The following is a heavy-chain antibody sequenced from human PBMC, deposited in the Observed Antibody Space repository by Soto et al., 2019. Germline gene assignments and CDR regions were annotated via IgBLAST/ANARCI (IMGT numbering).Heavy chain of an antibody. Sequence: PSETLSLTCTVSGGSISSYYWSWIRQPPGKGLEWIGYIYYSGSTNYNPSLKSRVTISVDTSKNQFSLKLSSVAAADTAVYYCARRYGSAIDYWGQGTLVTVS. CDR2: IYYSGST. V-gene: IGHV4-59*01. D-gene: IGHD1-26*01. CDR3: ARRYGSAIDY. J-gene: IGHJ4*02. CDR1: GGSISSYY.